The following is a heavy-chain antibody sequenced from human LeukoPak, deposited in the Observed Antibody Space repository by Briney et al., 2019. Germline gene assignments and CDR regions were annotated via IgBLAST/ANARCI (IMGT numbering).Heavy chain of an antibody. CDR3: AREYSSSSGKALDY. Sequence: GGSLRLSCAASGFTFSSYAMSWVRQAPGKGLEWVSGISGSGGSTYYADSVKGRFTISRDNSKNSLHLQMNTLRDEDTAVYYCAREYSSSSGKALDYWGQGTLVTVSS. D-gene: IGHD6-6*01. J-gene: IGHJ4*02. V-gene: IGHV3-23*01. CDR2: ISGSGGST. CDR1: GFTFSSYA.